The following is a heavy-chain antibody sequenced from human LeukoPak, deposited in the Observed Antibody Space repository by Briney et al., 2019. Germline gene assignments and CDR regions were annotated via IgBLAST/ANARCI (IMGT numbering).Heavy chain of an antibody. D-gene: IGHD3-22*01. CDR3: AREHSDTSGYEIDYFDY. J-gene: IGHJ4*02. Sequence: GGSLRLSCAASGFTFSTHSMNWVRQAPGKGLEWVSYITFSSSTVYYADSVKGRFTISRDNAKNSLYLQMNSLRAEDTAVYYCAREHSDTSGYEIDYFDYWGQGTLVTVSS. CDR1: GFTFSTHS. CDR2: ITFSSSTV. V-gene: IGHV3-48*04.